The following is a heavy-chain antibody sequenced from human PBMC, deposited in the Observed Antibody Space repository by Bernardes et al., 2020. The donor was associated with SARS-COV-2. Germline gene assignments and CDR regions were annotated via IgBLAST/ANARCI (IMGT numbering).Heavy chain of an antibody. CDR2: ISAYNGNT. V-gene: IGHV1-18*01. Sequence: ASVKVSCKASGYTFTSYGISWVRQAPGQGLEWMGWISAYNGNTNYAQKLQGRVTMTTDTSTSTAYMELRNLRSDDTTVYYCARVRYDILLPYFDYWGQGTLVTVSS. CDR1: GYTFTSYG. CDR3: ARVRYDILLPYFDY. J-gene: IGHJ4*02. D-gene: IGHD3-9*01.